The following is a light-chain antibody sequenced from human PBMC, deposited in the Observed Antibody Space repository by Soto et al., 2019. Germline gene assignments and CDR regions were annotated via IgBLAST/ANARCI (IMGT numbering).Light chain of an antibody. CDR2: GAS. CDR1: QSVSSN. Sequence: EIVMTQSPATLSVSPGERATLSCRASQSVSSNLAWYQQKPGQAPRPLIYGASTRATGIPARFSGSGSGTECTLTISSLQSEEFSVYYCQKYNNWPQTFGQGTKLEIK. V-gene: IGKV3-15*01. J-gene: IGKJ2*01. CDR3: QKYNNWPQT.